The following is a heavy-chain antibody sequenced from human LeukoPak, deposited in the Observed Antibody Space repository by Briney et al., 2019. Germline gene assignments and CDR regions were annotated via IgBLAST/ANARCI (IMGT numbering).Heavy chain of an antibody. J-gene: IGHJ4*02. Sequence: GGSLRLSCAASGFTFSSYWMHWVRQAPGKGLVWVSAISGSGGSTYYADSVKGRFTISRDNSKNTLYLQMNSLRAEGTAVYYCAKQSSPGQYSSSWYYFDYWGQGTLVTVSS. CDR3: AKQSSPGQYSSSWYYFDY. CDR2: ISGSGGST. CDR1: GFTFSSYW. V-gene: IGHV3-23*01. D-gene: IGHD6-13*01.